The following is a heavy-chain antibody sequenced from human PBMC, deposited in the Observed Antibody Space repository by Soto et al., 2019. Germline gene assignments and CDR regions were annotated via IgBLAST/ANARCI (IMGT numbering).Heavy chain of an antibody. V-gene: IGHV3-21*01. D-gene: IGHD3-9*01. Sequence: GGSLRLSCAASGFTFSSYSMNWVRQAPGKGLEWVSSISSSSSYIYYADSVKGRFTISRDNAKNSLYLQMNSLRAEDTAVYYCASWDYDFLTGYYMGGGDVFDIWGHGTMVTVPS. CDR2: ISSSSSYI. J-gene: IGHJ3*02. CDR3: ASWDYDFLTGYYMGGGDVFDI. CDR1: GFTFSSYS.